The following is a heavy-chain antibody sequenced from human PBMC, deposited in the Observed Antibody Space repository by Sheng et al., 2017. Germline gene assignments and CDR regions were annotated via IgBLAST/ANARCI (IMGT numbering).Heavy chain of an antibody. D-gene: IGHD3-22*01. V-gene: IGHV3-53*01. J-gene: IGHJ6*02. CDR2: IYSDDDT. CDR3: ARGWGYNDEGDI. Sequence: EVQLVGSGGRLIQPGGSLRLSCAASGFNVTSSDMNWVRQAPGKGLECISVIYSDDDTYYAASVKGRFTVSRDYSKNTLYLQMNSLRVEDTAVYYCARGWGYNDEGDIWGQGTTVIVSS. CDR1: GFNVTSSD.